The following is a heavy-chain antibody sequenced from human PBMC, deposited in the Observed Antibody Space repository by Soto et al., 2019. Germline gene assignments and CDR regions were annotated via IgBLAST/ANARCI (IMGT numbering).Heavy chain of an antibody. Sequence: ASVKVSFKASGYTFTSYGISWVRHAPGQGLEWMGWISAYNGNTNYARKLQGRVTMTTDTSTSTAYMELRSLRSDDTAVYYCVRIPQYCSGGSCNRGRFDSWGQGTLVTVSS. CDR2: ISAYNGNT. CDR3: VRIPQYCSGGSCNRGRFDS. CDR1: GYTFTSYG. J-gene: IGHJ4*02. D-gene: IGHD2-15*01. V-gene: IGHV1-18*04.